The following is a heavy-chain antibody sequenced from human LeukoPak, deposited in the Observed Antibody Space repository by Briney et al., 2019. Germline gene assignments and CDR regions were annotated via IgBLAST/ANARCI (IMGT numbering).Heavy chain of an antibody. D-gene: IGHD6-19*01. J-gene: IGHJ4*02. V-gene: IGHV3-30*04. CDR2: ISYDGSNK. CDR3: ARGQGCFDY. CDR1: GFTFSSYA. Sequence: GTSLRLSCAASGFTFSSYAMHWVRQAPGKGLEWVAVISYDGSNKYYADSVKGRFTISRDNSKNTLYLQMNSLRAEDTAVYYCARGQGCFDYWGQGTLVTVSS.